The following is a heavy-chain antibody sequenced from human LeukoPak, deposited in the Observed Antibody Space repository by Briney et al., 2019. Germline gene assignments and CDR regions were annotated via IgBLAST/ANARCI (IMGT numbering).Heavy chain of an antibody. CDR1: GFTFTSYA. V-gene: IGHV3-21*01. J-gene: IGHJ4*02. Sequence: GGSLRLSCAASGFTFTSYAMNWVRQAPGKGLEWVSSISSSSTYIYYADSVKGRFTVSRDNAKNSLYLQMNSLRAEDTAVYFCASQYTSSRIFDDWGQGTLVTVSS. CDR3: ASQYTSSRIFDD. CDR2: ISSSSTYI. D-gene: IGHD6-13*01.